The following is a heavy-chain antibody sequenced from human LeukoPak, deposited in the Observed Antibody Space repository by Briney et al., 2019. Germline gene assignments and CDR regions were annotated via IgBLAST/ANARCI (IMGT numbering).Heavy chain of an antibody. CDR2: IYYSGST. CDR3: ASSPHLGYCSGGSCYKGWFDP. CDR1: GGSISSCY. D-gene: IGHD2-15*01. V-gene: IGHV4-59*01. J-gene: IGHJ5*02. Sequence: PSETLSLTCTVSGGSISSCYWSWIRQPPGKGLEWIGYIYYSGSTNYNPSLKSRVTISVDTSKNQFSLKLSSVTAADTAVYYCASSPHLGYCSGGSCYKGWFDPWGQGTLVTVSS.